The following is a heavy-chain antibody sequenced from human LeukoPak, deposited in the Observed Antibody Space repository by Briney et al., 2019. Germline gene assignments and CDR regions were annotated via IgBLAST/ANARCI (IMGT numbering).Heavy chain of an antibody. CDR3: ARDDDRAREIDY. D-gene: IGHD3-22*01. Sequence: ASVKVSCKVSGYTLSEFSMHWVRQAPGKGLEWMGGFDPEDGETIYAQKFQGRVSMTEDTSTDTAYMELSSLRSEDTAVYYCARDDDRAREIDYWGQGTLVTVSS. J-gene: IGHJ4*02. CDR2: FDPEDGET. CDR1: GYTLSEFS. V-gene: IGHV1-24*01.